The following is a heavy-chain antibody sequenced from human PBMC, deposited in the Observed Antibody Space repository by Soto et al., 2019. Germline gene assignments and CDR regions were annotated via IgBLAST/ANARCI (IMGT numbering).Heavy chain of an antibody. CDR2: IFSNDEK. CDR3: ARISGSYYSKETPHHFDY. Sequence: QVTLKESGPVLVKPTETLTLTCTVSGFSLSNARMGVSWIRQPPGKALEWLAHIFSNDEKSYSTSLKSRLTISKDTSKSPVVLTMTNMDPVDTATYYCARISGSYYSKETPHHFDYWGQGTLVTVSS. J-gene: IGHJ4*02. CDR1: GFSLSNARMG. D-gene: IGHD1-26*01. V-gene: IGHV2-26*01.